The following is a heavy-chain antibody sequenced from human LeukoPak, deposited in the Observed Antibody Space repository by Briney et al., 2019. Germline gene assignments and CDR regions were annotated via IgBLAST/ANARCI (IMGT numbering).Heavy chain of an antibody. CDR1: GYTFTSYG. J-gene: IGHJ4*02. Sequence: GASVKVSCKASGYTFTSYGISWVRQAPGQGLEWMGWISAYNGNTNYAQKFQGRVTMTTDTSTSTAYMELRSLRSDDTAVYYCARPSGGTRTDYFDYWGQGTLVTVSS. CDR2: ISAYNGNT. V-gene: IGHV1-18*01. CDR3: ARPSGGTRTDYFDY. D-gene: IGHD3-10*01.